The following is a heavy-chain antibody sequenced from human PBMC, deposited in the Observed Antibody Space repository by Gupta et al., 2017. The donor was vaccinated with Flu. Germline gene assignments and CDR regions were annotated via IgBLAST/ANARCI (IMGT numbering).Heavy chain of an antibody. CDR3: ARVAGAAAGTSLWYFDL. CDR2: IIPIFGTA. Sequence: ISWVRQAPGQGLEWMGGIIPIFGTANYAQKCQGRVTITADESTSTAYMELSSLRSEDTAVDYCARVAGAAAGTSLWYFDLWGRGTLVTVSS. V-gene: IGHV1-69*01. J-gene: IGHJ2*01. D-gene: IGHD6-13*01.